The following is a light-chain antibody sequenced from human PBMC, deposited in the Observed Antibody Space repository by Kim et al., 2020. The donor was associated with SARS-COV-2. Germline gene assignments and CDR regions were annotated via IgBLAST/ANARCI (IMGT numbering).Light chain of an antibody. Sequence: GQSITSSCTGTSSDVGGYNYVSWYQQHPGKAPKLVLFDVSQRPSGVSNRFSGSKSGNTASLTISGLQAEDEADYHCSSYTSSRTWVFGGGTKLTVL. CDR1: SSDVGGYNY. J-gene: IGLJ3*02. V-gene: IGLV2-14*04. CDR2: DVS. CDR3: SSYTSSRTWV.